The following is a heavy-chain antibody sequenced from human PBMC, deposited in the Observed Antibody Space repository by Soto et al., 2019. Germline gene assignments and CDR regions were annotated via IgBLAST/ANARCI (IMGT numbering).Heavy chain of an antibody. J-gene: IGHJ5*02. CDR1: GYTFFSYG. CDR2: ISTYNGNT. V-gene: IGHV1-18*01. CDR3: ARKSSSSSWFDP. Sequence: ASVKVSCKASGYTFFSYGISWVRQAPGQGLEWMGWISTYNGNTNYAQRLQDRVTMTTDTSTRTAYMELRSLRSDDTAVYYCARKSSSSSWFDPWGQGTLVTVSS. D-gene: IGHD6-6*01.